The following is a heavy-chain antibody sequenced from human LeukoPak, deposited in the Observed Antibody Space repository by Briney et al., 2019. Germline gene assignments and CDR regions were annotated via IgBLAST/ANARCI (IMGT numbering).Heavy chain of an antibody. Sequence: SQTLSLTCTASGGSISSGGYYWSWIRQHTGKGLEWIGYIYYSGSTDYNPSLKSRVTISVDTSKNQFSLKLSSVTAADTAVYYCARVVVTTVDLRFDYWGKGSQVTVSS. V-gene: IGHV4-31*03. D-gene: IGHD2-21*02. CDR2: IYYSGST. J-gene: IGHJ4*02. CDR1: GGSISSGGYY. CDR3: ARVVVTTVDLRFDY.